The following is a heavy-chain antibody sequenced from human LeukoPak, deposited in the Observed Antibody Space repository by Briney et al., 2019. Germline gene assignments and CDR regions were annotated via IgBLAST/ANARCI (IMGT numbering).Heavy chain of an antibody. CDR3: AREASPFYWDFDY. CDR2: INPNSGGT. Sequence: ASVKVSCKASGYTFTGYYMHWVRQAPGQGLEGMGWINPNSGGTNYAQKFQGRVTMTRDTSISTAYMELSRLRSDDTAVYYCAREASPFYWDFDYWGQGTLVTVSS. D-gene: IGHD2-8*02. CDR1: GYTFTGYY. V-gene: IGHV1-2*02. J-gene: IGHJ4*02.